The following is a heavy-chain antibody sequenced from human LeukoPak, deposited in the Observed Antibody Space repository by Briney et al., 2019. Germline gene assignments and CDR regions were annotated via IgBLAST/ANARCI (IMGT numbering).Heavy chain of an antibody. J-gene: IGHJ3*02. CDR1: GGSISSGDYY. Sequence: PSETLSLTCTVSGGSISSGDYYWSWIRQPPGKGLEWIVYIYYSGGTYYNPSLKSRVTISVDTSKNQFSLKLSSVTAADTAVYYCAREEMATNNYAFDIWGQGTMVTVSS. D-gene: IGHD5-24*01. CDR3: AREEMATNNYAFDI. CDR2: IYYSGGT. V-gene: IGHV4-30-4*01.